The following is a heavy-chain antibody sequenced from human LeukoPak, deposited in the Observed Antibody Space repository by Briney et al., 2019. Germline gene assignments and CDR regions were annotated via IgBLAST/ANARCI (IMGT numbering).Heavy chain of an antibody. V-gene: IGHV3-21*06. CDR3: ARDSFRGVNSFDP. D-gene: IGHD3-10*01. Sequence: GGSVRLSCAASGFSFNNYNMNWVRQAAGQGVEWVSSISTTSSYIYYADSVKGRFTISRDNAKNSLNLQMNSLRDEDTAVYYCARDSFRGVNSFDPWGQGTLVTVSS. J-gene: IGHJ5*02. CDR2: ISTTSSYI. CDR1: GFSFNNYN.